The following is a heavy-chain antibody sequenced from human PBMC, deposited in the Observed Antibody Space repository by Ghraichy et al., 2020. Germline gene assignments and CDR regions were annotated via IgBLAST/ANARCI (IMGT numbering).Heavy chain of an antibody. CDR2: VSYDGSNK. CDR3: AKDLSGGGFSYYYMDV. Sequence: GGSLRLSCAASGFAFSSYGMHWVRQAPGKGLEWVAVVSYDGSNKYYADSVKGRFTISRDNSKNTLYLQMSSLRAEDTAVYYCAKDLSGGGFSYYYMDVWGKGTTVTVSS. D-gene: IGHD2-15*01. J-gene: IGHJ6*03. CDR1: GFAFSSYG. V-gene: IGHV3-30*18.